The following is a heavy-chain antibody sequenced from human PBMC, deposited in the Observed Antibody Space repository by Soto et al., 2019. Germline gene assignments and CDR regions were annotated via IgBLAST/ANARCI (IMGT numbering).Heavy chain of an antibody. CDR3: ARDRGAGRENYFGMDV. CDR1: GFTFDLNG. J-gene: IGHJ6*02. D-gene: IGHD3-10*01. V-gene: IGHV3-30-3*01. CDR2: ISYDGSDK. Sequence: QMQLVESGGGVVQPGRSLRLSCVASGFTFDLNGLHWVRQAPGKGLEWVTVISYDGSDKYYADSLKGRVTVSRDNPKNTLYLHMDSLRTEDTAIYYCARDRGAGRENYFGMDVWGQGTTVTVSS.